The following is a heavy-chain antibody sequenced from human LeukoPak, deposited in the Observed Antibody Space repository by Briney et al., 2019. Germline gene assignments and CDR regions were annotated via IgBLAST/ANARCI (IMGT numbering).Heavy chain of an antibody. Sequence: GASVKVSCKASGYTFTGYYMHWVRQAPGQGLEWMGWINPNSGDTHSAQKFQGRVSMTRDTSISTVYMELSSLRSEDTAVYYCARDEGSGWYAGDYWGQGTLVTVSS. CDR3: ARDEGSGWYAGDY. V-gene: IGHV1-2*02. D-gene: IGHD6-19*01. CDR1: GYTFTGYY. J-gene: IGHJ4*02. CDR2: INPNSGDT.